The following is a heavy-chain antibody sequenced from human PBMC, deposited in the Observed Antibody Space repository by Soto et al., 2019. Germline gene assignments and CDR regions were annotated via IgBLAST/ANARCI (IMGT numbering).Heavy chain of an antibody. D-gene: IGHD7-27*01. J-gene: IGHJ3*02. V-gene: IGHV1-18*01. Sequence: VASVKVSCKASGYTFTSYGISWVRQAPGQGLEWMGWISAYNGNTNYAQKLQGRVTMTTDTSTSTAYMELRSLRSDDTAVYYCATMWGPDNWGMQAFDTWGQGAMVTVSS. CDR2: ISAYNGNT. CDR3: ATMWGPDNWGMQAFDT. CDR1: GYTFTSYG.